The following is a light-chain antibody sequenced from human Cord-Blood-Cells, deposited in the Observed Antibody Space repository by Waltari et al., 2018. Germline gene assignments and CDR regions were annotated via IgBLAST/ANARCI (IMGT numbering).Light chain of an antibody. J-gene: IGLJ3*02. CDR3: AAWDDSLNGRV. Sequence: QSVLTQPPSASGTPGQRVTISCSGSSSNIGSNTVNWYQHLPGTAPKLLIYSKNQRPSGVPDRFSGSKSGTSASLAISGLQSEDEADYYCAAWDDSLNGRVFGGGTKLTVL. CDR1: SSNIGSNT. V-gene: IGLV1-44*01. CDR2: SKN.